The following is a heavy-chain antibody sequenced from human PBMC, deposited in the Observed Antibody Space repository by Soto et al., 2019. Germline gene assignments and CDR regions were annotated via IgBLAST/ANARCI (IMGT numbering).Heavy chain of an antibody. Sequence: VQVVESGGDLEEPGGSLRLSCVTSGFMFSSAWMSWVRQAPGKGLEWVARIKSKKDGGARDYAAPVNGRFSISRDDSKSTVYLQMNSLRAEDTALYYCVEGWNDFWGQGTLVTVSS. CDR1: GFMFSSAW. V-gene: IGHV3-15*01. CDR3: VEGWNDF. J-gene: IGHJ4*02. D-gene: IGHD1-1*01. CDR2: IKSKKDGGAR.